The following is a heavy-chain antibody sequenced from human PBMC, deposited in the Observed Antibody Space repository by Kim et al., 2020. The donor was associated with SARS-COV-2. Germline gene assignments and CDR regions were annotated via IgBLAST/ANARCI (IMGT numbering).Heavy chain of an antibody. J-gene: IGHJ4*02. V-gene: IGHV1-18*01. Sequence: ASVKVSCKASGYTFTDYGISWVRQAHGQGLEWMGWISAYNGNTNYAQKVQGRVTMTTDTSTSTAYMELRSLRSDDAAMYFCARDVWSSSSTGPSFDYWGQGTLVTVSS. CDR3: ARDVWSSSSTGPSFDY. CDR2: ISAYNGNT. CDR1: GYTFTDYG. D-gene: IGHD6-6*01.